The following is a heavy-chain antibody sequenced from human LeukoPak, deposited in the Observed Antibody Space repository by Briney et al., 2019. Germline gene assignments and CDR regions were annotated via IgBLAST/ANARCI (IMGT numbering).Heavy chain of an antibody. CDR1: GFTFSSNA. D-gene: IGHD3-22*01. J-gene: IGHJ4*02. CDR3: AKRSSGYSFDY. Sequence: PGGSLRLSCAASGFTFSSNAMSWVRQAPGKGLEWLSAISGNGGSTYYADSAMGRFTISRDNSKNTLYLQMNSLRAEDTAVYYCAKRSSGYSFDYWGQGTLVTVSS. V-gene: IGHV3-23*01. CDR2: ISGNGGST.